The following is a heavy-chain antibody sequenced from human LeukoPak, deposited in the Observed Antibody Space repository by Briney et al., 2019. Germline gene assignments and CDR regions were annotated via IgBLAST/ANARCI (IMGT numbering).Heavy chain of an antibody. D-gene: IGHD6-13*01. CDR3: ARGGDGYSSSWHKAAVGAFDI. Sequence: PSETLSLTCTVSGGSISSYYWSWIRQPPGKGLEWIGYIYYSGSTNYNPSLKSRVTISVDTSKNQFSLKLSSVTAADTAVYYCARGGDGYSSSWHKAAVGAFDIWGQGTMVTVSS. CDR1: GGSISSYY. CDR2: IYYSGST. V-gene: IGHV4-59*01. J-gene: IGHJ3*02.